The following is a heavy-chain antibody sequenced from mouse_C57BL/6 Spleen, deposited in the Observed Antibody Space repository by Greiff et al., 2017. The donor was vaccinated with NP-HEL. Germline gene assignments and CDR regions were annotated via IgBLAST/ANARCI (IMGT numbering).Heavy chain of an antibody. D-gene: IGHD1-1*01. CDR3: ARCITTVVDY. J-gene: IGHJ2*01. Sequence: EVKVVESGGGLVQPGGSLSLSCAASGFTFTDYYMSWVRQPPGKALEWLGFIRNKANGYTTEYSASVKGRFTISRDNSQSILYLQMNALRAEDSATYYCARCITTVVDYWGQGTTLTVSS. CDR1: GFTFTDYY. CDR2: IRNKANGYTT. V-gene: IGHV7-3*01.